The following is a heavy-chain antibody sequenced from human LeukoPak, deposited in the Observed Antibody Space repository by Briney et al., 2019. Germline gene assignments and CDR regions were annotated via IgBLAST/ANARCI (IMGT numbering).Heavy chain of an antibody. V-gene: IGHV3-30*18. CDR1: GFTFSSYG. CDR2: ISYDGSNK. CDR3: AKDGHGSSLDY. D-gene: IGHD6-13*01. J-gene: IGHJ4*02. Sequence: QSGGSLRLSCAASGFTFSSYGMHWVRQAPGKGLEWVAVISYDGSNKYYADSVKGRFTISRDNSKNTLYLQMNSLRAEDTAVYYCAKDGHGSSLDYWGQGTLVTASS.